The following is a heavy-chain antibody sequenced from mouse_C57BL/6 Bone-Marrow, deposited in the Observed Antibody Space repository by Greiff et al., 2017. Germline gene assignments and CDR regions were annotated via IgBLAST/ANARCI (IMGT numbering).Heavy chain of an antibody. D-gene: IGHD1-1*01. V-gene: IGHV1-9*01. Sequence: QVQLKESGAELMKPGASVKLSCKATGYTFTGYWIEWVKQRPGHGLEWIGEILPGSGSTNYNEKFQGKATFTADTSSNTASMPLSSLTTEDSAIYDCARRVYGSSSGYFDVWGTGTTVTVSS. CDR2: ILPGSGST. J-gene: IGHJ1*03. CDR3: ARRVYGSSSGYFDV. CDR1: GYTFTGYW.